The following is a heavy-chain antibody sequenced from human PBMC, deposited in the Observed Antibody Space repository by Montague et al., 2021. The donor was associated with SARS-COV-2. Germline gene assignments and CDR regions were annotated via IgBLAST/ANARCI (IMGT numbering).Heavy chain of an antibody. J-gene: IGHJ3*02. CDR1: GFTFTSYA. V-gene: IGHV3-33*01. D-gene: IGHD4-11*01. Sequence: SLRLSCAASGFTFTSYAMNWVRQAPGKGLERVAATWSDGSSKYYADSVKGRFTISRDNSRNTLYLQMNSLRAEDTAVYYCARGPTGWDPFDIWGQGTMVTVSS. CDR3: ARGPTGWDPFDI. CDR2: TWSDGSSK.